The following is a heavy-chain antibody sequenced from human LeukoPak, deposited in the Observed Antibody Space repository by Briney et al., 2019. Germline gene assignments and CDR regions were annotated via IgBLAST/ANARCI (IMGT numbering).Heavy chain of an antibody. Sequence: SETLSPTCTVSGGSVSSGSYYWSWIRQPPGKGLEWIGYIYYSGSTNYNPSLKRRVTISVDTSKNQYSLKLSSVTAADAAVYYCARGRSSFFAYWGQGTLVTVSS. CDR2: IYYSGST. CDR3: ARGRSSFFAY. V-gene: IGHV4-61*01. J-gene: IGHJ4*02. D-gene: IGHD6-19*01. CDR1: GGSVSSGSYY.